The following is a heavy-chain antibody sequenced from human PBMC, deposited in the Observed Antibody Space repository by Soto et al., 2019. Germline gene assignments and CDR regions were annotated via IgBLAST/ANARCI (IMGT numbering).Heavy chain of an antibody. Sequence: GASVKVSCKASGGTFSSYAISWVRQAPGQGLEWMGGMNPICGTADYAQKFQGRVTMTRNTSTSTAYMELSSLRSEDTAVYYCARGIAAADNYYYYYMDVWGKGTTVTVSS. D-gene: IGHD6-13*01. V-gene: IGHV1-69*05. CDR2: MNPICGTA. CDR3: ARGIAAADNYYYYYMDV. J-gene: IGHJ6*03. CDR1: GGTFSSYA.